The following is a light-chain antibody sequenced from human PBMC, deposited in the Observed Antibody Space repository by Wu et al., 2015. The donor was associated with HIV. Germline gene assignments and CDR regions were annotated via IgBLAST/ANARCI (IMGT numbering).Light chain of an antibody. CDR3: QKYNTAPWT. CDR2: DAS. CDR1: QDVSRD. Sequence: AIQLTQSPSSLSASVGDTVTITCRASQDVSRDLAWYQHKAGKPPILLIFDASTLRSGVPSRFSGSGSGTEFTLTISSLQPEDVATYYCQKYNTAPWTFGQGT. J-gene: IGKJ1*01. V-gene: IGKV1-13*02.